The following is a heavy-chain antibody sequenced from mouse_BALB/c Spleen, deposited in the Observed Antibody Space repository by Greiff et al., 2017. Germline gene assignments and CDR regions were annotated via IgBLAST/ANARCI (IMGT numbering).Heavy chain of an antibody. D-gene: IGHD2-10*02. V-gene: IGHV2-2*02. CDR2: IWSGGST. CDR3: ARELYGNYPYYYAMDY. CDR1: GFSLTSYG. J-gene: IGHJ4*01. Sequence: VQLQQSGPGLVQPSQSLSITCTVSGFSLTSYGVHWVRQSPGKGPEWLGVIWSGGSTDYNAAFISRLSISKDNSKSQVFFKMNSLQANDTAIYYCARELYGNYPYYYAMDYWGKGTSVTVSS.